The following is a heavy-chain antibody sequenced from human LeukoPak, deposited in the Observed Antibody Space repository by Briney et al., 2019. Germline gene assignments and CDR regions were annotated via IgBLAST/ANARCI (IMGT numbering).Heavy chain of an antibody. D-gene: IGHD3-10*01. CDR1: GGSISSYY. V-gene: IGHV4-4*07. J-gene: IGHJ4*02. CDR2: IYTSGST. CDR3: ARDYPAYYGSGSYFDY. Sequence: SGTLSLTCAVSGGSISSYYWSWIRQPAGKGLEWIGRIYTSGSTNYNPSLKSRVTMSVDTSKNQFSLKLSSVTAADTAVYYCARDYPAYYGSGSYFDYWGQGTLVTVSS.